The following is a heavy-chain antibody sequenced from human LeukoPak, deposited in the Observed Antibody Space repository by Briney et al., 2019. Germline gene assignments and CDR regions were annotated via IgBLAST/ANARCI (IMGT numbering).Heavy chain of an antibody. CDR3: ARGITIFGVVSHFDY. D-gene: IGHD3-3*01. CDR2: INPNSGGT. J-gene: IGHJ4*02. CDR1: GYTFTGYY. Sequence: GASVKVSCKASGYTFTGYYMHWVRQAPGQGLEWMGWINPNSGGTNYAQKFQGRVTMTRDTSIGTAYMELSRLRSDDTAVYYCARGITIFGVVSHFDYWGQGTLVTVSS. V-gene: IGHV1-2*02.